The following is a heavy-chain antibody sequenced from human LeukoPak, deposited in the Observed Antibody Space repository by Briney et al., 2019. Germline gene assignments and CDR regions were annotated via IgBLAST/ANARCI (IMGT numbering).Heavy chain of an antibody. J-gene: IGHJ5*02. CDR2: IYYSGST. D-gene: IGHD6-19*01. CDR3: ARWGSGWDNWFDP. Sequence: SETLSLTCTVSGGSISSYYWSWIRQPPGKGLEWIGYIYYSGSTNYNPSLKSRVTISVDTSKNQFSLKLNSVTAADTAVYYCARWGSGWDNWFDPWGQGTLVTVSS. V-gene: IGHV4-59*08. CDR1: GGSISSYY.